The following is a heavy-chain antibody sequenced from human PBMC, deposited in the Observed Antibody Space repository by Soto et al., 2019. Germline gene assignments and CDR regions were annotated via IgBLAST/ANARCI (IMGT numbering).Heavy chain of an antibody. V-gene: IGHV3-48*01. J-gene: IGHJ4*02. Sequence: PGGSLRLSCAASGFTFSSYAMSWVRQAPGKGLEWVSAISSSSSTIYYADSVKGRFTISRDNAKNSLYLQMNSLRAEDTALYYCARVVSNWRSVGPRFDYWGQGTLVTVSS. CDR2: ISSSSSTI. CDR1: GFTFSSYA. CDR3: ARVVSNWRSVGPRFDY. D-gene: IGHD2-2*01.